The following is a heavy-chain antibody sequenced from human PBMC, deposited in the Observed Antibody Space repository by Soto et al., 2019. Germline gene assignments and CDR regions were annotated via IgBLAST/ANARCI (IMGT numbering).Heavy chain of an antibody. V-gene: IGHV3-13*01. Sequence: GGSLRLSCAASGFTFSSYDMHWVRQATGKGLEWVSAIGTAGDTYYPGSVKGRFTISRENAKNSLYLQMNSLRAEDTAVYYCARAGGYSSGWVRGYGAFDYWGQGTLVTISS. D-gene: IGHD6-19*01. CDR3: ARAGGYSSGWVRGYGAFDY. CDR2: IGTAGDT. J-gene: IGHJ4*02. CDR1: GFTFSSYD.